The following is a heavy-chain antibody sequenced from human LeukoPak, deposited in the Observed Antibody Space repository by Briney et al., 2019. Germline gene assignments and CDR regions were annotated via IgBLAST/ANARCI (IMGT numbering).Heavy chain of an antibody. CDR2: HHYSGRT. CDR1: GDSISGYY. J-gene: IGHJ5*02. CDR3: ARHFDP. Sequence: SETLSLTCTGSGDSISGYYWRWIRQPPGMGLEWMGYHHYSGRTNHKPSLKSQVTISVDTSKNQFSLKLSSVTAEDTAVYYCARHFDPWGQGILVTVSS. V-gene: IGHV4-59*08.